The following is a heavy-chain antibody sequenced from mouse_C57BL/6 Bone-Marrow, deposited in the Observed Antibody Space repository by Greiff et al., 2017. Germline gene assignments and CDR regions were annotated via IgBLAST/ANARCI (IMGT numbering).Heavy chain of an antibody. J-gene: IGHJ1*03. V-gene: IGHV5-6*02. D-gene: IGHD1-1*01. CDR2: ISSGGSYT. CDR1: GFTFSSYG. Sequence: EVMLVESGGDLVKPGGSLKLSCAASGFTFSSYGMSWVRQTPDKRLEWVATISSGGSYTYYPDSVKGRFTISRDNAKNTLYLQMSSLKSEDTAMYYCARDGYYGSRGYFDVWGTGTTVTVSS. CDR3: ARDGYYGSRGYFDV.